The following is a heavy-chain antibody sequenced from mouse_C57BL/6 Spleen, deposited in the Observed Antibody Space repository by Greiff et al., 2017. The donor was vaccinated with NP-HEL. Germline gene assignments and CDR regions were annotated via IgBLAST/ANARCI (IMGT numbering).Heavy chain of an antibody. Sequence: VQLQQSGPELVKPGASVKISCKASGYAFSSSWMNWVKQRPGKGLEWIGRIYPGDGATNYNGKFKGKATLTADKSSSTAYMQLSSLTSEDSAVYCCARLPGSSYDAMDYWGQGTSVTVSS. CDR1: GYAFSSSW. V-gene: IGHV1-82*01. J-gene: IGHJ4*01. CDR3: ARLPGSSYDAMDY. D-gene: IGHD1-1*01. CDR2: IYPGDGAT.